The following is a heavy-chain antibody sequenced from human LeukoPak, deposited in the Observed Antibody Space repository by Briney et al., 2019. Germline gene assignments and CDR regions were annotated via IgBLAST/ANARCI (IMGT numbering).Heavy chain of an antibody. CDR3: ARVLVTMVRGVGAWFDP. CDR1: GGSISSYY. V-gene: IGHV4-59*01. D-gene: IGHD3-10*01. CDR2: IYYSGNT. Sequence: SETLSLTCTVSGGSISSYYWSWIRQPPGKGLEWIGYIYYSGNTNYNPSLKSRVTISVDTSKNQFSLKLSSVTAADTAVYYCARVLVTMVRGVGAWFDPWGQGTLVTVSS. J-gene: IGHJ5*02.